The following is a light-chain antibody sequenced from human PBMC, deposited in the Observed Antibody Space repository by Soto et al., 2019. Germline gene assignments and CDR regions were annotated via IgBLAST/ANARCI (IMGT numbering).Light chain of an antibody. CDR1: SSDVGNYKY. CDR2: EVS. J-gene: IGLJ1*01. CDR3: CSYAGSSTPYV. V-gene: IGLV2-14*01. Sequence: QSALTQPASVSGSPGQSITISCTGTSSDVGNYKYVSWYQQHPGKAPKLMIYEVSNRPSGVSNRFSGSKSGNTASLTISGLQAEDETDYYCCSYAGSSTPYVFGTGTKLTVL.